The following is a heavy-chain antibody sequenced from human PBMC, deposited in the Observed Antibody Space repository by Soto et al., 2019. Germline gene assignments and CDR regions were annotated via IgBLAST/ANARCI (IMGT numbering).Heavy chain of an antibody. J-gene: IGHJ6*02. V-gene: IGHV4-39*01. CDR2: IFYSGST. CDR3: ARHLTYCSAGSCYSDFPYYGMDV. Sequence: SETLSLTCTVSGGSISSSMYCWGWIRQPPGKGLEWIGSIFYSGSTYYNPSLKSRVTISVDTSKNQFSLKLSSVTAADTAVYYCARHLTYCSAGSCYSDFPYYGMDVWGQGTTVS. CDR1: GGSISSSMYC. D-gene: IGHD2-15*01.